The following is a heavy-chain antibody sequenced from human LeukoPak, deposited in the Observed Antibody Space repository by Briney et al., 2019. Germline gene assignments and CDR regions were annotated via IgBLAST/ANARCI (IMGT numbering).Heavy chain of an antibody. CDR3: ARDTCSSTSCYPEFDY. V-gene: IGHV3-20*04. D-gene: IGHD2-2*01. Sequence: GGSLRLSCTSSGFTFGDYALSWVRQAPGKGLEWVSGINWNGGSTGYADSVKGRFTISRDNAKNSLYLQMNSLRAEDTALYYCARDTCSSTSCYPEFDYWGQGTLVTVSS. CDR2: INWNGGST. CDR1: GFTFGDYA. J-gene: IGHJ4*02.